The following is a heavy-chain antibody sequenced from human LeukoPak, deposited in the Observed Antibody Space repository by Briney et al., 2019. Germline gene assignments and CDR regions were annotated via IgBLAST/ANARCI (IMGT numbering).Heavy chain of an antibody. CDR3: ARGSLWFGELYGPMDV. CDR2: INPNSGGT. Sequence: ASVKVSCKASGYTFTGYYMHWVRQAPGQGLEWMGWINPNSGGTNYAQKFQGRVTMTRDTSISTAYMELSRLRSDDTAVYYCARGSLWFGELYGPMDVWGKGTTVTVSS. D-gene: IGHD3-10*01. J-gene: IGHJ6*03. V-gene: IGHV1-2*02. CDR1: GYTFTGYY.